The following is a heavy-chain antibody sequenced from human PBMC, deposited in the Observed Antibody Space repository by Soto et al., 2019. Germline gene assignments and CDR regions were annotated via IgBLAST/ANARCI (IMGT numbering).Heavy chain of an antibody. CDR2: IIPILGTA. CDR1: GGTFSSYA. CDR3: ASWSGSSTYAFDI. Sequence: SVKVSFKACGGTFSSYAISLVRQAPGQGLEWMGGIIPILGTANYAQKFQGRVTITADESTSTAYMELSSLRSEDTAVYYCASWSGSSTYAFDIWGQGTMVTVSS. V-gene: IGHV1-69*13. D-gene: IGHD1-26*01. J-gene: IGHJ3*02.